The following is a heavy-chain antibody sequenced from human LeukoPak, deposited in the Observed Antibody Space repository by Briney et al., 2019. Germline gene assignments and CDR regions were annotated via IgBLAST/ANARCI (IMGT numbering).Heavy chain of an antibody. D-gene: IGHD2-15*01. J-gene: IGHJ4*02. V-gene: IGHV4-34*01. Sequence: SETLSLTCAVYGGSFSGYYWSWIRQPPGKGLEWVGEINHSGSTNYNPSLKSRVTISVDTSKNQFSLKLSSVTAADTAVYYCATILGSGGNFYYWGQGTLVTVSS. CDR1: GGSFSGYY. CDR2: INHSGST. CDR3: ATILGSGGNFYY.